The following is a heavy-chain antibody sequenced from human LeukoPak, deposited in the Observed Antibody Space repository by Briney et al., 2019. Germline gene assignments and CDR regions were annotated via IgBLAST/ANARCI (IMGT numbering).Heavy chain of an antibody. V-gene: IGHV4-59*01. CDR3: ARDTPENHAFDI. CDR2: IYYSGTT. CDR1: GGSISSSY. Sequence: SETLSLTCTISGGSISSSYWSWIRQPPGKGLEWIGYIYYSGTTNYNPSLKSRVTISIDTSKNQFPLKLSSVTAADTAVYYCARDTPENHAFDIWGQGTMVTVSS. J-gene: IGHJ3*02.